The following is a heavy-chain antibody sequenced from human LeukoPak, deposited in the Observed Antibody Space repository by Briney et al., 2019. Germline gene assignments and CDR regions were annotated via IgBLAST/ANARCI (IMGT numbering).Heavy chain of an antibody. V-gene: IGHV1-2*02. J-gene: IGHJ5*02. CDR2: INPNSGGT. Sequence: ASVKVSCKASGYTFTGYYMHWVRQAPGQGLEWMGWINPNSGGTNYAQKFQGRVTMTRDMSTSTDYMELSSLRSEDTAVYYCARDNSVGDYAWWFDPWGQGTLVTVSS. D-gene: IGHD1-26*01. CDR3: ARDNSVGDYAWWFDP. CDR1: GYTFTGYY.